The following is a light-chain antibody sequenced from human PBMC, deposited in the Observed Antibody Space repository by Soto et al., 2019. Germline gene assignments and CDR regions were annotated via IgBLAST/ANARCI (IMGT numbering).Light chain of an antibody. CDR1: QTLSNW. CDR2: DAS. CDR3: QHYSIYPYT. V-gene: IGKV1-5*01. Sequence: IQMTQSPSALSASGGDRVTITCRASQTLSNWLAWYQQEPGKAPKLLICDASSLESGVPSRFSGSGFGTEFTLTISSLQPDDFATYYCQHYSIYPYTFGQWTKLEIK. J-gene: IGKJ2*01.